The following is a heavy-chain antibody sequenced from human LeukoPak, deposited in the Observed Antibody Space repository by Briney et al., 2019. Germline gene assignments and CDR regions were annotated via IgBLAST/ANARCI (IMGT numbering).Heavy chain of an antibody. Sequence: GGSLRLSCAASGFTFSSYWMLWVGQAPGKGLEWVANIKQDGSEKYYVDSVKGRFTISSDNAKKALHLQTNVLRGEDTAVYYCASVGYWGQGTLVTVSS. CDR1: GFTFSSYW. CDR3: ASVGY. V-gene: IGHV3-7*01. J-gene: IGHJ4*02. CDR2: IKQDGSEK.